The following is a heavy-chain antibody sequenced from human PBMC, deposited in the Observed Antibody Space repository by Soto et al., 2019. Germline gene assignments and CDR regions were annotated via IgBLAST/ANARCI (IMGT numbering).Heavy chain of an antibody. D-gene: IGHD6-25*01. V-gene: IGHV3-74*01. CDR1: GLPFSNYW. CDR3: GRGGRIVAAASVD. Sequence: GGSLTLSCAVSGLPFSNYWMNWVRQAPGKGLVWVSRINSDGSSTDYADSVKGRFTISRDNARNTLYLEMHSLRAEDTALYYCGRGGRIVAAASVDWGQGTLVTVSS. CDR2: INSDGSST. J-gene: IGHJ4*02.